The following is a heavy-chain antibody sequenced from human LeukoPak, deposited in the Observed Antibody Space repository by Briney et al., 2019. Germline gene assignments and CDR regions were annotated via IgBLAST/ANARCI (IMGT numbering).Heavy chain of an antibody. CDR3: AREARKGYSYGYPIYDY. CDR2: INHSGST. D-gene: IGHD5-18*01. Sequence: SETLSLTCSVYGLSFSGYYWVWIRQPPGHGREGIVEINHSGSTNYNPSLESRVTVSVDQSKNHFSLKLSSVPAADTAVYYCAREARKGYSYGYPIYDYWGQGTLVTVSS. V-gene: IGHV4-34*01. CDR1: GLSFSGYY. J-gene: IGHJ4*02.